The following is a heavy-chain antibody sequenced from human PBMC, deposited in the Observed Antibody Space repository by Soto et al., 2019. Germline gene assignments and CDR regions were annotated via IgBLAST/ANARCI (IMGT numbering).Heavy chain of an antibody. CDR1: GFTFSSYG. CDR3: ARDLATIAYYNCGMDV. CDR2: IWYDGSNK. D-gene: IGHD5-12*01. V-gene: IGHV3-33*01. Sequence: QVQLVEAGGGVVQPGRSLRLSCAASGFTFSSYGMHWVRQAPGKGLEWVAVIWYDGSNKYYADSVKGRFTISRDNSKNTLYLQMNNLRAEDTAVYYCARDLATIAYYNCGMDVWGQGTTVTVSS. J-gene: IGHJ6*02.